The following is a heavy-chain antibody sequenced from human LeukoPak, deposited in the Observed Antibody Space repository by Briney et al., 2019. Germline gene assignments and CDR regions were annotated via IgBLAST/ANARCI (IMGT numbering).Heavy chain of an antibody. CDR1: GGSISSGSYY. J-gene: IGHJ4*02. Sequence: PSETLSLTCTVSGGSISSGSYYWSWFRQPAGKGLEWIGRVYTSGSTNYNPSLKSRVTISVDTSKKQFSLKLSSVTAADTAVYYCARSIFGVPANVFWGQGTLVTVSS. V-gene: IGHV4-61*02. CDR3: ARSIFGVPANVF. D-gene: IGHD3-3*01. CDR2: VYTSGST.